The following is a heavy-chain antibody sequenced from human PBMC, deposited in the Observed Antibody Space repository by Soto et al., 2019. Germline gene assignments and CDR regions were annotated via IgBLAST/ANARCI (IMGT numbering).Heavy chain of an antibody. CDR1: GFTFSSYS. D-gene: IGHD3-9*01. J-gene: IGHJ4*02. Sequence: GGSLRLSCAASGFTFSSYSMNWVRQAPGKGLEWVSYISSSSSTIYYADSVKGRFTISRDNAKNSLYLQMNSLRAEDTAVYYCAREGQYYDILTGYYQYAQVDYWGQGTLVTVSS. CDR2: ISSSSSTI. CDR3: AREGQYYDILTGYYQYAQVDY. V-gene: IGHV3-48*01.